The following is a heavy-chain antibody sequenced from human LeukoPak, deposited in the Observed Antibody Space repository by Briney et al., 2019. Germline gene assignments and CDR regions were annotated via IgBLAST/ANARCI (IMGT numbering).Heavy chain of an antibody. CDR1: GFNFGGHY. CDR3: ARDDGIRTVDY. D-gene: IGHD5-18*01. CDR2: ISGNGRDI. V-gene: IGHV3-11*04. J-gene: IGHJ4*02. Sequence: GGSLRLSCATSGFNFGGHYMSWVRQAPGKGPEWISYISGNGRDIAYADSVKGRFTISRDNAKNSLYLQMSSLRAEDTAVYYCARDDGIRTVDYWGQGTLVTVSS.